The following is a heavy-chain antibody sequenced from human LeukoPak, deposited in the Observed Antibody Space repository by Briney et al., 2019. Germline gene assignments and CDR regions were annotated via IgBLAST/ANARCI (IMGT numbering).Heavy chain of an antibody. CDR2: INTYGTSA. D-gene: IGHD5-24*01. J-gene: IGHJ4*02. CDR3: ARDNGYKFDY. Sequence: GGSLRLSCEVSGFTFSSYWMNWVRQVPGKGLAWVSHINTYGTSAIYADSVKGRFTISRDNAKNMSFLQMDSLRAEDTAVYYCARDNGYKFDYWGQGTLVTVSS. CDR1: GFTFSSYW. V-gene: IGHV3-74*01.